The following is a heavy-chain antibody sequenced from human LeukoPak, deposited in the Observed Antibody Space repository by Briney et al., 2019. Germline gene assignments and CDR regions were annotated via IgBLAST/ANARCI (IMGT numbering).Heavy chain of an antibody. D-gene: IGHD2-2*01. CDR3: ARDEVVVVPAARDYYYYMDV. Sequence: GGCLRLSCAASGFTFSSYSMNWVRQAPGKGLEWVSSISSSSSYIYYADSVKGRFTISRDNAKNSLYLQMNSLRAEDTAVYYCARDEVVVVPAARDYYYYMDVWGKGTTVTVSS. J-gene: IGHJ6*03. CDR2: ISSSSSYI. CDR1: GFTFSSYS. V-gene: IGHV3-21*01.